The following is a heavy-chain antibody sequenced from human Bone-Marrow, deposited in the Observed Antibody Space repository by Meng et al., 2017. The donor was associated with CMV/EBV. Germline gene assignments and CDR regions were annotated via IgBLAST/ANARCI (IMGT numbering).Heavy chain of an antibody. V-gene: IGHV3-13*02. Sequence: GGSLRLSCAASGFTFRNYDMHWVRQRPGKGLELVSGIGTTGDTHYSDSVKGRFTTSRDSARNSVYLQMDNVRPADTAVYYCTRGNEFWDGYYYFDSWGQGTLVTVSS. J-gene: IGHJ4*02. CDR3: TRGNEFWDGYYYFDS. CDR2: IGTTGDT. CDR1: GFTFRNYD. D-gene: IGHD3/OR15-3a*01.